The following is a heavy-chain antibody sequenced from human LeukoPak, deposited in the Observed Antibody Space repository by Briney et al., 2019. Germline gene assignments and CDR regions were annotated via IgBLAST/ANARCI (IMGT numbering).Heavy chain of an antibody. CDR1: GGTFSSYA. V-gene: IGHV1-69*13. Sequence: ASVKVSCKASGGTFSSYAISWVRQAPGQGLEWMGGIIPIFGTANYAQKFQGRVTITADESTSTAYMELSSLRSEDTAVYYCARDWGKRWLQSWRAFDIWSQGTMVTVSS. D-gene: IGHD5-24*01. CDR2: IIPIFGTA. CDR3: ARDWGKRWLQSWRAFDI. J-gene: IGHJ3*02.